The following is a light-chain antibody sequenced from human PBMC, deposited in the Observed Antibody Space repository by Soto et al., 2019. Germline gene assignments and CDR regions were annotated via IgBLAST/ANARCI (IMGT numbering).Light chain of an antibody. CDR3: QHYNNWPGLT. CDR1: QSVSSN. Sequence: EIVMTQSPATLSVSPGERATLSCRASQSVSSNLAWYQQKPGQAPRLLIYGASTRATGIPARFSGSGSGTEFTLTITSLHSEDSAVYYCQHYNNWPGLTFGGGTKVEIK. CDR2: GAS. V-gene: IGKV3-15*01. J-gene: IGKJ4*01.